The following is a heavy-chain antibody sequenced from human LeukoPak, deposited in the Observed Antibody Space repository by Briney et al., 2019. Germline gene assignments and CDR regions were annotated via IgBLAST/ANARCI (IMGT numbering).Heavy chain of an antibody. CDR1: GFTFSSYA. J-gene: IGHJ4*02. Sequence: GRSLRLSCAASGFTFSSYAMHWVRQAPGKGLEWVAVISYDGSNKYYADSVKGRFTISRDNSKNTLYLQMNSLRAEDTAVYYCAREGRDTAIGEFDHWGQGTLVTVSS. V-gene: IGHV3-30-3*01. D-gene: IGHD5-18*01. CDR3: AREGRDTAIGEFDH. CDR2: ISYDGSNK.